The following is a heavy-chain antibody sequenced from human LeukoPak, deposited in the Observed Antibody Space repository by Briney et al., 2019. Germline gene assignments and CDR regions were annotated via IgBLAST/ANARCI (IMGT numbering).Heavy chain of an antibody. CDR3: TRGYYYDSSGYYRYFDY. V-gene: IGHV3-23*01. CDR2: ISHDGMNA. CDR1: GLHFSGTA. J-gene: IGHJ4*02. D-gene: IGHD3-22*01. Sequence: GGSLRLSCAASGLHFSGTAMSWVRQAPGKGLEWVSAISHDGMNAYYADSVKGRFTISRDNSKKTVSLEMSSLTAADTGVYYCTRGYYYDSSGYYRYFDYWGQGTLVTVSS.